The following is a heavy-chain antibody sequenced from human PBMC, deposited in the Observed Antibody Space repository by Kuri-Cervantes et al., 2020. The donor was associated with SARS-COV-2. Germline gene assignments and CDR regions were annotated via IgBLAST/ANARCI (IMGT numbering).Heavy chain of an antibody. CDR3: AKLFGKAAAGNRYYYYYMDV. J-gene: IGHJ6*03. V-gene: IGHV3-74*01. Sequence: GESLKISCAASGFTFSSYGMHWVRQAPGKGLVWVSRINSDGSSTSYADSVKGRFTISRDNAKNTLYLQMNSLRAEDTAVYYCAKLFGKAAAGNRYYYYYMDVWGKGTTVTVSS. CDR1: GFTFSSYG. D-gene: IGHD6-13*01. CDR2: INSDGSST.